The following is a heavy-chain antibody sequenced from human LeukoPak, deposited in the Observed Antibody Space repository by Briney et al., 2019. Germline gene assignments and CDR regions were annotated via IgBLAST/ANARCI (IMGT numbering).Heavy chain of an antibody. J-gene: IGHJ4*02. D-gene: IGHD6-19*01. CDR2: ISYDGSNK. Sequence: GGSLRLSCAASGFTFSSYGMHWVRQAPGKGLEWVAVISYDGSNKYYADSVKGRFTISRDNSKNTLYLQMNSLRAEDTAVYYCAKVSGSGWYYFDYWGQGTLVAVSS. CDR1: GFTFSSYG. CDR3: AKVSGSGWYYFDY. V-gene: IGHV3-30*18.